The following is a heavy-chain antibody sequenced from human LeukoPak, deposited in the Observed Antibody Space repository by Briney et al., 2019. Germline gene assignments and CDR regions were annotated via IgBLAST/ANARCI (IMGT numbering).Heavy chain of an antibody. Sequence: SETLSLTCTVSGGSISSGNCFWGWIRQPPGKGLEWIGTIYYSGGTTYYNPSLKSRVTISVDTSKNQFSLKLTSVTAADTAVYYCARQDSGNYFPILDYWGQGTLVTVSS. CDR2: IYYSGGTT. CDR1: GGSISSGNCF. CDR3: ARQDSGNYFPILDY. V-gene: IGHV4-39*01. J-gene: IGHJ4*02. D-gene: IGHD1-26*01.